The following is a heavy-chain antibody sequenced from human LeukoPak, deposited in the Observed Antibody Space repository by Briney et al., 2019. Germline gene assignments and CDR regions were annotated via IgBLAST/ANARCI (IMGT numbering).Heavy chain of an antibody. CDR2: IIPIFGTA. CDR1: GGTFSSYA. CDR3: ARVNYYDSSGYYQEGFDY. V-gene: IGHV1-69*05. J-gene: IGHJ4*02. Sequence: ASVKVSCKASGGTFSSYAISWVPQAPGQGLEWMGGIIPIFGTANYAQKFQGRVKITTDESTSTAYMELSSLRSEDTAVYYCARVNYYDSSGYYQEGFDYWGQGTLVTVSS. D-gene: IGHD3-22*01.